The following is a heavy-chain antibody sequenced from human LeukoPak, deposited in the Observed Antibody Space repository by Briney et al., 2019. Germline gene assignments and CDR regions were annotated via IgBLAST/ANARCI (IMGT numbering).Heavy chain of an antibody. J-gene: IGHJ4*02. V-gene: IGHV3-23*01. CDR2: IRGDASGT. CDR3: AAHRYSGIYPYYFDY. CDR1: GFTFSDYA. D-gene: IGHD1-26*01. Sequence: GGSLRLSCAASGFTFSDYAMSWVRQAPGKGLEWVSVIRGDASGTYYADSMQGRFIISRDNAKSTLYLQMNSLRVEDTAFYYCAAHRYSGIYPYYFDYWGQGALVTVSS.